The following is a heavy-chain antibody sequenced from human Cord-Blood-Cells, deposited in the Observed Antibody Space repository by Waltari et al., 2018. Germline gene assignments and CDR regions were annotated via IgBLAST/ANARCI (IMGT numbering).Heavy chain of an antibody. D-gene: IGHD4-17*01. CDR1: GGSFSGYY. V-gene: IGHV4-34*01. Sequence: QVQLQQWGAGLLKPSETLSLTCAVYGGSFSGYYWSCIRQPPGKGLGWIGEINHSGSTNYNPSLKSRVTISVDTSKNQFSLKLSSVTAADTAVYYCARGRDYGKDYWGQGTLVTVSS. J-gene: IGHJ4*02. CDR2: INHSGST. CDR3: ARGRDYGKDY.